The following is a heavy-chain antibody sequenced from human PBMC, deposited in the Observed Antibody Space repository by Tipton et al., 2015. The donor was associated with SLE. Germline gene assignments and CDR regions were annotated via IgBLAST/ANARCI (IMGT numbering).Heavy chain of an antibody. CDR2: ISSSSSTI. J-gene: IGHJ4*02. D-gene: IGHD2-2*01. Sequence: GSLRLSCAASGFTFSSYAMSWVRQAPGKGLEWVSYISSSSSTIYYADSVKGRFTISRDNAKNSLYLQMNSLRAEDTAVYYCASGHCSSTSCANSFSDYWGQGTLVTVSS. V-gene: IGHV3-48*01. CDR3: ASGHCSSTSCANSFSDY. CDR1: GFTFSSYA.